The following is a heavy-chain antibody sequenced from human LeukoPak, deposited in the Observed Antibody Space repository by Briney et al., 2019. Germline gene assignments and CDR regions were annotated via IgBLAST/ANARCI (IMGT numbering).Heavy chain of an antibody. CDR1: GFSFSTYG. V-gene: IGHV3-30*02. Sequence: PGGSLRLSCAASGFSFSTYGMHWVRQAPGKGLEWVAYIRYDGSQKYYVDSVKGRFTISRDNSKNTMSLQMNSLRDEDTAVYYCAAIAVAGLYWGQGTPVTVSS. J-gene: IGHJ4*02. CDR2: IRYDGSQK. D-gene: IGHD6-13*01. CDR3: AAIAVAGLY.